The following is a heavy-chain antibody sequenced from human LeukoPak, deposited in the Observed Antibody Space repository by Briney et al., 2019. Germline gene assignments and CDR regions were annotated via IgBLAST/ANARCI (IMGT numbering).Heavy chain of an antibody. CDR3: VRSAFLTTEFYFDY. D-gene: IGHD4-11*01. V-gene: IGHV3-30*02. CDR1: GFTFSSYG. J-gene: IGHJ4*01. CDR2: IRYDGSNK. Sequence: GGSLRLSCAASGFTFSSYGMHWVRQAPGKGLEWVAFIRYDGSNKYYADSVKGRFTISRDNSKNTLYLQMNSLRAEDTAVYYCVRSAFLTTEFYFDYWGHGTLVTVSS.